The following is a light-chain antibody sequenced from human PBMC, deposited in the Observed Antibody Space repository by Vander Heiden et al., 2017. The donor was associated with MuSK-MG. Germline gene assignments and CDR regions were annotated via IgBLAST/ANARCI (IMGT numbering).Light chain of an antibody. V-gene: IGLV3-21*02. CDR1: NIGSKG. CDR2: DDS. J-gene: IGLJ1*01. CDR3: QVWDSSSDHV. Sequence: SYVLTQPPSVSVAPGQTASITCGGNNIGSKGVHWYQQKPGQAPVLVVYDDSDRPSGIPERFSGSNSGNTATLTISRVEAGDEADYYCQVWDSSSDHVFGTGTKVTVL.